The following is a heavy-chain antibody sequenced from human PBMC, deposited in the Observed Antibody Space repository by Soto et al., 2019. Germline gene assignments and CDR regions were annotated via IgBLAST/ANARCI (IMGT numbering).Heavy chain of an antibody. CDR3: ARGHYYDILTDDY. V-gene: IGHV3-30-3*01. D-gene: IGHD3-9*01. CDR2: ISHDGSNK. Sequence: PGGSLRLSCAASGFIFSSYSMHWVRQAPGKGLEWVAVISHDGSNKYYADSVKGRFTISRDNSKNSLYLQMNSLRAEDTAVYYCARGHYYDILTDDYWGQGTLVTVSS. CDR1: GFIFSSYS. J-gene: IGHJ4*02.